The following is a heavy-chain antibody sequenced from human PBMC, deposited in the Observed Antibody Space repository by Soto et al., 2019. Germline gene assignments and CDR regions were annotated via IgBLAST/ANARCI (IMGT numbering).Heavy chain of an antibody. J-gene: IGHJ4*02. CDR3: VKQATGRSRGKFDF. CDR2: VDGSGDPT. Sequence: EVQLLESGGGLVQPGGSLRLSCAASGFAFNNYAMSWVRQAPGKGPEWVAAVDGSGDPTFYADSVRGRFTISRDNSKNTVFLQMTSLGAWDTALYRCVKQATGRSRGKFDFWGQGSLVTVSS. D-gene: IGHD1-1*01. V-gene: IGHV3-23*01. CDR1: GFAFNNYA.